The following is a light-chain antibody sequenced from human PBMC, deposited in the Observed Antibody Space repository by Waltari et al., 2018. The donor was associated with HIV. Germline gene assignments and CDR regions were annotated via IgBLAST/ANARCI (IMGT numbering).Light chain of an antibody. Sequence: EIVLTQSPATLSLSPGERATLSCRASQSVGNYLAWYQQKPDQAPRLLMYGASSRATGSPARFSGSGSGTDFTLTISSLEPGDFGVYYCQQRSNWPISFGQGTRLEIK. CDR3: QQRSNWPIS. V-gene: IGKV3-11*01. J-gene: IGKJ5*01. CDR1: QSVGNY. CDR2: GAS.